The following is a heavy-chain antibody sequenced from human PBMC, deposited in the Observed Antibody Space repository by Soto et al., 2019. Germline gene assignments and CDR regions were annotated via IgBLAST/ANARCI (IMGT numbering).Heavy chain of an antibody. CDR2: IFYSGST. CDR3: ARQHTWGWAPNYFDY. CDR1: GGSISSSSYY. D-gene: IGHD3-16*01. J-gene: IGHJ4*02. V-gene: IGHV4-39*01. Sequence: QLQLQESGPGLVKPSETLSLTCTVSGGSISSSSYYWGWIRQPPGKGLEWIGSIFYSGSTYANPSLKSRVTISVDTSKNQCSLKRRSVTAADTAVYYCARQHTWGWAPNYFDYWGQGTLVTVSS.